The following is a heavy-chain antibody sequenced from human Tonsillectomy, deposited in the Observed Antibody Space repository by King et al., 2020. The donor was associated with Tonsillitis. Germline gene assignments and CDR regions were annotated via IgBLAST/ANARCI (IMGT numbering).Heavy chain of an antibody. D-gene: IGHD3-10*01. CDR2: MYHSGSA. CDR1: GYSIRSGSY. V-gene: IGHV4-38-2*02. J-gene: IGHJ5*02. Sequence: QVQLQESGPGLVKPSETLSLTCAVSGYSIRSGSYWGWIRQPPGKGLEWIGSMYHSGSAYYNPSLKSRVTISVETSKNQFSLNLSSVTAADTAVYFRARDPGFGEGGWFDPWGQGTLFTVSS. CDR3: ARDPGFGEGGWFDP.